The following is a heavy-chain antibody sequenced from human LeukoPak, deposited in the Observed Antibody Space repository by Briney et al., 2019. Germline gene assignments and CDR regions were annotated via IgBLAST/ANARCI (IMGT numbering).Heavy chain of an antibody. Sequence: PSETLSLTCTVSGGSISSGSYYWTWIRQPAGKGLEWIGRIYASGSTNYNPSLKTRVTISLDTSKNQFSLKLSSVTAADTAVYYCARDPRLYYYCGGDSCGAFDIWGQGTMVTVSS. CDR3: ARDPRLYYYCGGDSCGAFDI. V-gene: IGHV4-61*02. CDR2: IYASGST. CDR1: GGSISSGSYY. J-gene: IGHJ3*02. D-gene: IGHD2-21*02.